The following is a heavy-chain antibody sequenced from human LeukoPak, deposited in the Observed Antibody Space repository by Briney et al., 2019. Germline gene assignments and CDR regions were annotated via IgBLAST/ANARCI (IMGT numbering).Heavy chain of an antibody. CDR1: GFPFSSYS. Sequence: GGSLRLSCAASGFPFSSYSMNWVRQAPGKGLEWVSSISSSSSYIYYADSVKGRFTISRDDAKNSLYLQMNSLRAEGTAVYYCARDPSSGWFDYWGQGTLVTVSS. J-gene: IGHJ4*02. D-gene: IGHD6-19*01. V-gene: IGHV3-21*01. CDR2: ISSSSSYI. CDR3: ARDPSSGWFDY.